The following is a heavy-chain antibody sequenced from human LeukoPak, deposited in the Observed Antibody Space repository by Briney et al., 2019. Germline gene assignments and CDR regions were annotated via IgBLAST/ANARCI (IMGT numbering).Heavy chain of an antibody. V-gene: IGHV4-30-2*01. D-gene: IGHD6-13*01. Sequence: PSQTLSLTCAVSGGSISSGGYSWRWIRQPPGKGLEWIGYIYHSGSTYYNPSLKSRVPISVDRSKNQFSLKLSSVTAADTAVYYCASSSWYDGFDIWGQGTMVTVSS. CDR1: GGSISSGGYS. CDR2: IYHSGST. CDR3: ASSSWYDGFDI. J-gene: IGHJ3*02.